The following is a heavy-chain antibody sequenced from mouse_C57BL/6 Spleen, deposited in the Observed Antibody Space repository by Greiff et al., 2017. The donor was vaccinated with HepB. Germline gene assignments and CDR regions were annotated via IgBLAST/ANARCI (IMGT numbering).Heavy chain of an antibody. CDR3: ARGYYGNYGGYFYAMDY. V-gene: IGHV1-7*01. Sequence: QVQLQQSGAELAKPGASVKLSCKASGYTFTSYWMHWVKQRPGQGLEWIGYINPSSGYTKYNQKFKDKATLTADKSSSTAYMQLSSLTYEDSAVYYCARGYYGNYGGYFYAMDYWGQGTSVTVSS. D-gene: IGHD2-1*01. J-gene: IGHJ4*01. CDR1: GYTFTSYW. CDR2: INPSSGYT.